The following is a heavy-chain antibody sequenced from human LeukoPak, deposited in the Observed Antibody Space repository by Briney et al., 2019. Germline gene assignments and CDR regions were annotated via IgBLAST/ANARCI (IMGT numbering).Heavy chain of an antibody. Sequence: SETLSLTCTVSGAXISSSRYYWGWFRQPPGRGLEWIGSIYYSGGTYYNPSLKSRVTISVDTSKNQFSLKLSSVTAADTAVYYCAREVGYCSGGSCYSYFDYWGQGTLVTVSS. CDR3: AREVGYCSGGSCYSYFDY. D-gene: IGHD2-15*01. V-gene: IGHV4-39*07. CDR2: IYYSGGT. J-gene: IGHJ4*02. CDR1: GAXISSSRYY.